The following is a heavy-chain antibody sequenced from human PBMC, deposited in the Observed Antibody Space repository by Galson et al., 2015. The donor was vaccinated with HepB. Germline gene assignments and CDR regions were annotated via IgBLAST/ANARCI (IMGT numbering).Heavy chain of an antibody. D-gene: IGHD6-13*01. CDR2: INHSGST. CDR3: ARKRIAAAGNPNWFDP. V-gene: IGHV4-34*01. CDR1: GGSFSGYY. J-gene: IGHJ5*02. Sequence: TLSLTCAVYGGSFSGYYWSWIRQPPGKGLEWIGEINHSGSTNYNPSLKSRVTISVDTSKNQFSLKLSSVTAADTAVYYCARKRIAAAGNPNWFDPWGQGTLVTVSS.